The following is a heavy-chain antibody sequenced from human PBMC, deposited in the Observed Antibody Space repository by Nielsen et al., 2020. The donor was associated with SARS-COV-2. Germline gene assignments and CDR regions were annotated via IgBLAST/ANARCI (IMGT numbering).Heavy chain of an antibody. V-gene: IGHV3-15*01. J-gene: IGHJ4*02. Sequence: GGPLRLSGAASGFTFSNAWLSWVRQTPGKGLEWVRRIQRKTDAGTTDYAAPVKGRFTISRDDSQHTLYLQMNSLKTEDTAVYYCTTDRYYDYVWGSHRFPDYWGQGTLVTVSS. D-gene: IGHD3-16*02. CDR1: GFTFSNAW. CDR2: IQRKTDAGTT. CDR3: TTDRYYDYVWGSHRFPDY.